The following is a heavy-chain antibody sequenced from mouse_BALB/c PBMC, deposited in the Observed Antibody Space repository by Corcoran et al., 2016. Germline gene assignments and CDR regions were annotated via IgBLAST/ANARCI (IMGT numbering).Heavy chain of an antibody. CDR1: GYTFTNYG. CDR2: INTYTGEP. Sequence: QIQLVQSGPELKKPGETVKISCKASGYTFTNYGMNWVKQAPGKGLKWMGWINTYTGEPTYADAFKGRFAFSLETSASTAYLQINNLKNEDMATYFCARIPQGAWFAYWGQGTLVTVSA. J-gene: IGHJ3*01. V-gene: IGHV9-1*02. CDR3: ARIPQGAWFAY.